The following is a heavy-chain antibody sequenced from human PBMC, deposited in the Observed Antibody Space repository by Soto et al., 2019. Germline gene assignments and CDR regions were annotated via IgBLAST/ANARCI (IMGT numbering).Heavy chain of an antibody. Sequence: QVQLQESGPGLVKPSGALSLTCAVSSGSISSSNWWSWVRQPPGKGLEWIGEIYHSGSTNYNPSLKSRVTISVDKSKNQFSLKLSSVTAADTAVYYCAAARDYYYYYMDVWGKGTTVTVSS. J-gene: IGHJ6*03. CDR2: IYHSGST. V-gene: IGHV4-4*02. CDR3: AAARDYYYYYMDV. CDR1: SGSISSSNW.